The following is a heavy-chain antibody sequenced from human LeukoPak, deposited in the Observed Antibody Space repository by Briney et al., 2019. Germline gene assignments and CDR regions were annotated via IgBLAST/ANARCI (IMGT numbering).Heavy chain of an antibody. CDR1: GFTFSSYS. D-gene: IGHD4-23*01. CDR2: ISSSSSTI. Sequence: GGSLRLSCAASGFTFSSYSMNWVRQAPGKGLEWVSYISSSSSTIYYADSVKGRFTISRDNAKNSLYLQMNSLRAEDTAVYYCARHGSRGGNSGYYYYGMDVWGQGTTVTVSS. V-gene: IGHV3-48*01. CDR3: ARHGSRGGNSGYYYYGMDV. J-gene: IGHJ6*02.